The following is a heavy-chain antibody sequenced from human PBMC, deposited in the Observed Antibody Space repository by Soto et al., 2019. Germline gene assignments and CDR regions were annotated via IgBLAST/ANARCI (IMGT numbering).Heavy chain of an antibody. CDR3: GSVRPSGYVLS. V-gene: IGHV4-61*01. CDR1: GGSISSGNSY. J-gene: IGHJ5*02. D-gene: IGHD6-25*01. CDR2: VYFSGNT. Sequence: SETLSLTCAVSGGSISSGNSYSWSWIRQPPGKGLEWIGYVYFSGNTNYNPSLKSRVTISIDTSKNQFSLRLASVTAADTAFYFCGSVRPSGYVLSWGQGTLVTVSS.